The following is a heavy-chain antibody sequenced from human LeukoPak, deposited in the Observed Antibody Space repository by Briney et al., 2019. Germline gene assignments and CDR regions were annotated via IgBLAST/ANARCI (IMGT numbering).Heavy chain of an antibody. D-gene: IGHD3-10*01. J-gene: IGHJ4*02. V-gene: IGHV3-74*03. CDR1: GLTFNNYW. CDR3: ASLTSQYDY. CDR2: INNYGSIT. Sequence: GGSLRLSCAASGLTFNNYWMQWVRQAPGKGLVWVSRINNYGSITTYADSVKGRFTISRGNAKNTLYLQMNSLRAEDTAVYYCASLTSQYDYWGLGTLVTVSS.